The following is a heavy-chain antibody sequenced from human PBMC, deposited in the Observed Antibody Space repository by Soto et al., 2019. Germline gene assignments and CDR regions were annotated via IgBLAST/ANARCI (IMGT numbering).Heavy chain of an antibody. Sequence: GGPLRLPCVASGFTFSTNYITWVRQAPGKGLEWVSVIYSGSSTYYADSVKGRFTISRDNSNNTLYLHMNSLRAEDTAVYYCASAYASFMDVWGKGTTVTVSS. CDR2: IYSGSST. D-gene: IGHD2-8*01. V-gene: IGHV3-66*01. J-gene: IGHJ6*03. CDR3: ASAYASFMDV. CDR1: GFTFSTNY.